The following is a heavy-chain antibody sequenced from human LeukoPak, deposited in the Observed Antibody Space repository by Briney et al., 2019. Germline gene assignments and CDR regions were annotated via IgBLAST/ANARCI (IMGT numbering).Heavy chain of an antibody. CDR1: GGSISSYY. CDR3: ARDIAAAGPTDY. CDR2: IYYSGST. J-gene: IGHJ4*02. Sequence: PSETLSLTCTVSGGSISSYYWSWIRQPPGKGLEWIGYIYYSGSTNYNPSLKSRVTISVDTSKNQFSLKLSSVTAADTAVSYCARDIAAAGPTDYWGQGTLVTVSS. D-gene: IGHD6-13*01. V-gene: IGHV4-59*01.